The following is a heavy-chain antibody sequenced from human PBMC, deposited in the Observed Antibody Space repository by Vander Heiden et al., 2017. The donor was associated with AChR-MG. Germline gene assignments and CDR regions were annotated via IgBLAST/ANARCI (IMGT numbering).Heavy chain of an antibody. CDR2: IKQDGSEK. J-gene: IGHJ4*02. Sequence: EVQLVDSGGGLVQPGGSLRLPGAASGVTFSSYGMGWVRQAPGKGLEWVANIKQDGSEKYYVDSVKGRFTISRDNAKNSLYLQMNSLRAEDTAVYYCVFLEYYWGQGTLVTVSS. CDR1: GVTFSSYG. CDR3: VFLEYY. V-gene: IGHV3-7*01. D-gene: IGHD3-3*01.